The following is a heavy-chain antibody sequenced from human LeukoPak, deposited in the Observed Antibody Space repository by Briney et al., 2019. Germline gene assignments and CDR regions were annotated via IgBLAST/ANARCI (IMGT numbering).Heavy chain of an antibody. J-gene: IGHJ3*02. CDR2: INPNSGGT. CDR3: ARDYYDSSGFGAFDI. D-gene: IGHD3-22*01. Sequence: GASVKVSSKPSGYTFTAYYMHWVRQAPGQGLEWMGWINPNSGGTNYAQKFQGRVTMTRDTSISTAYMELSRLRSDDTAVYYCARDYYDSSGFGAFDIWGQGTMVTVSS. CDR1: GYTFTAYY. V-gene: IGHV1-2*02.